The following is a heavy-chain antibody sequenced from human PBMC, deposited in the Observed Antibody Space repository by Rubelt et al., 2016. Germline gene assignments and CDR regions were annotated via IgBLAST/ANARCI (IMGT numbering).Heavy chain of an antibody. CDR2: IYYSGST. V-gene: IGHV4-59*08. CDR3: ARQVRALYYSDY. Sequence: QVQLQESGPGLVKPSETLSLTCTVSGGSISGYYWSWIRQSPEKGLEWIGYIYYSGSTNYNPSLKSRVTISLDTSKNQFSLRLSSVTAADTAVYYCARQVRALYYSDYWGQGTLVTVSS. CDR1: GGSISGYY. J-gene: IGHJ4*02.